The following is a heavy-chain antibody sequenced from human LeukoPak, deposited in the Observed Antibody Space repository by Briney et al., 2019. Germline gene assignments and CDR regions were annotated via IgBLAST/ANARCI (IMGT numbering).Heavy chain of an antibody. CDR2: IWYDGSNK. Sequence: GGSLRLSCAASGFTFSSYGMHWVRQAPGKGLEWVAVIWYDGSNKYYADSVKGRFTISRDNSKNTLYLQMNSLRAEDTAVYYCAKLMNSWYGNDYWGQGTLVTVSS. J-gene: IGHJ4*02. D-gene: IGHD6-13*01. CDR1: GFTFSSYG. CDR3: AKLMNSWYGNDY. V-gene: IGHV3-33*06.